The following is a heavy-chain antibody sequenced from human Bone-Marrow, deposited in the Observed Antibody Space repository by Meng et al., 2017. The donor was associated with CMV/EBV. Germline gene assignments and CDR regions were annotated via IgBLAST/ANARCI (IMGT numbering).Heavy chain of an antibody. J-gene: IGHJ5*02. CDR3: ARVSGLELGEVWFDP. D-gene: IGHD1-7*01. Sequence: LQESGPGLVKPSQTLSLTCTCSGGSISSGDYYWSWIRQPPGKGLEWIGYIYYSGSTYYNPSLKSRVTISVDTSKNQFSLKLSSVTAADTAVYYCARVSGLELGEVWFDPWGQGTLVTVSS. CDR2: IYYSGST. V-gene: IGHV4-30-4*08. CDR1: GGSISSGDYY.